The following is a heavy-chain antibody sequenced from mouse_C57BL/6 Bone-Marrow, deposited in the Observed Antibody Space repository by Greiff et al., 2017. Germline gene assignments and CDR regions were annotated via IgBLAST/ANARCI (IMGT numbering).Heavy chain of an antibody. CDR2: ISDGGSYT. J-gene: IGHJ1*03. CDR3: ARDGYYGSRDFDV. Sequence: EVQGVESGGGLVKPGGSLKLSCAASGFTFSSYAMSWVRQTPEKRLEWVATISDGGSYTYYPDNVKGRFTISRYNAKNNLYLQMSHLKSEDTAMYYCARDGYYGSRDFDVGGTGTTVTVSS. D-gene: IGHD1-1*01. V-gene: IGHV5-4*01. CDR1: GFTFSSYA.